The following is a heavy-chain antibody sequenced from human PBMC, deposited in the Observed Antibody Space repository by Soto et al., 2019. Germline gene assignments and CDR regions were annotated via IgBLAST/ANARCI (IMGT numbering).Heavy chain of an antibody. CDR2: IKQDGSVK. D-gene: IGHD4-17*01. J-gene: IGHJ5*02. CDR3: ARALTTQGFDWFDP. V-gene: IGHV3-7*01. CDR1: GFTFSSYW. Sequence: EVQLVESGGGLVQPGGSLRLSCAASGFTFSSYWMSWVRQAPGKGLEWVANIKQDGSVKYYVDSVKGRFTISRDNAKNSLYLQMNSLRAEDTAVYYCARALTTQGFDWFDPWGQGTLVTVSA.